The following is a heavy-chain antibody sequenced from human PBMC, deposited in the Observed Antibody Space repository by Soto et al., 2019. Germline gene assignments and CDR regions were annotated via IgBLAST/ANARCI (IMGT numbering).Heavy chain of an antibody. J-gene: IGHJ5*02. V-gene: IGHV1-18*01. Sequence: QVQLVQSGAEVKKPGASVKVSCKASGYTFTSYGISWVRQAPGQGLEWMGWINAYNGNTNYAQKLQGRVTMTTDTATNTACMELRSLRSDDTAVYYFARVLPPFDPWGQGTLVTVSS. CDR1: GYTFTSYG. CDR3: ARVLPPFDP. CDR2: INAYNGNT.